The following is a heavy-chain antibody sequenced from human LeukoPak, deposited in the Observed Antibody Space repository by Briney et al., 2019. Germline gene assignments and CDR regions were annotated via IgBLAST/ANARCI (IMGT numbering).Heavy chain of an antibody. V-gene: IGHV4-30-2*01. J-gene: IGHJ3*02. Sequence: PSQTLSLTCTVSGGSISRGGYYWSWLRQPPGKGLEWIGYIYHSGSTYYNPSLKSRVTISVDRSKNQFSLKLSSVTAADTAVYYCARALTNDYGDYGAFDIWGQGTMVTVSS. CDR2: IYHSGST. CDR3: ARALTNDYGDYGAFDI. CDR1: GGSISRGGYY. D-gene: IGHD4-17*01.